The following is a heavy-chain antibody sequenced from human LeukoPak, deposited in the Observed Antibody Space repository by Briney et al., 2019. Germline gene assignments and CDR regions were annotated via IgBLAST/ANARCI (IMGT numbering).Heavy chain of an antibody. J-gene: IGHJ5*02. CDR2: ISSSSNYR. CDR1: GFTFSSYS. Sequence: GSLRLSCAASGFTFSSYSMNWVRQAPGKGLEWVSFISSSSNYRYYADSVKGRFTISRDNAKNSLYLQMASLRAEDTAVYYCARDTGGRGWFDPWGQGTLVTVSS. V-gene: IGHV3-21*01. CDR3: ARDTGGRGWFDP. D-gene: IGHD2-8*02.